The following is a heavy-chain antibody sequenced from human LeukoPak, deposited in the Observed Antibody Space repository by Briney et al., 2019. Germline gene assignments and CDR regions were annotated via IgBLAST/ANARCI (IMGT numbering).Heavy chain of an antibody. V-gene: IGHV3-11*04. CDR2: ISSSGSTI. CDR1: GFTFSDYY. D-gene: IGHD3-3*01. CDR3: ARTPSRFWSGYLDAFDI. J-gene: IGHJ3*02. Sequence: GGSLRLSCAASGFTFSDYYMSWIRQAPGKGLEWVSYISSSGSTIYYADSVKGRFTISRDNAKNSLYLQMNSLRAEDTAVYYCARTPSRFWSGYLDAFDIWGQGTMVTVSS.